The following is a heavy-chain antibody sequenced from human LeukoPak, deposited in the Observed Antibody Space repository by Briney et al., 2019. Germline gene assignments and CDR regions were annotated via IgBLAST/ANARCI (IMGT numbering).Heavy chain of an antibody. CDR1: GFTFRSYA. CDR2: ISGRGTT. CDR3: AKDPMVRGSTYDY. D-gene: IGHD3-10*01. J-gene: IGHJ4*02. V-gene: IGHV3-23*01. Sequence: GGSLRLSCVASGFTFRSYAMSWVRQAPGKGLEWVSAISGRGTTYYADSVKGRFTISRDNSKNTLYLQMNSLRAEDTAVYYCAKDPMVRGSTYDYWGQGTLVTVSS.